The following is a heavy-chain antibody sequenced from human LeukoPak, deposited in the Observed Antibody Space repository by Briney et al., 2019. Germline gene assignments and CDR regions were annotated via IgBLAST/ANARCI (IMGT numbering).Heavy chain of an antibody. CDR3: ARRCGGDCYALDY. V-gene: IGHV1-2*02. J-gene: IGHJ4*02. CDR1: GYTFTGYY. D-gene: IGHD2-21*02. CDR2: INPNSGGT. Sequence: ASVKVSCKASGYTFTGYYMHWGRQAPGQGLEWMGWINPNSGGTNYAQKLQGRVTMTTDTSTSTAYTELRSLRSDDTAVYYCARRCGGDCYALDYWGQGTLVTVSS.